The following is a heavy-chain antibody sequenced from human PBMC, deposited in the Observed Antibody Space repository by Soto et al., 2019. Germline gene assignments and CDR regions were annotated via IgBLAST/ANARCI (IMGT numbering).Heavy chain of an antibody. V-gene: IGHV1-58*01. CDR2: IVVGGGNT. CDR1: GFTFTSSA. J-gene: IGHJ6*02. D-gene: IGHD3-10*01. CDR3: ADGWFGDYYGMDV. Sequence: ASVKVSCKASGFTFTSSAVQWVRQARGQRLEWIGWIVVGGGNTNYAQKFQERVTITRDMSTSTAYMELSSLRSEDTAVYYCADGWFGDYYGMDVWGQGTTVTVS.